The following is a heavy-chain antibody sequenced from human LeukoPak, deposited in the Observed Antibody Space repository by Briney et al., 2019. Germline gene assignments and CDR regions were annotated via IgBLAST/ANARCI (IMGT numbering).Heavy chain of an antibody. J-gene: IGHJ4*02. CDR3: AKGVYSSSWSIPPFDY. V-gene: IGHV3-23*01. CDR2: ISGSGGST. D-gene: IGHD6-13*01. CDR1: GFTFSSYA. Sequence: GGSLRLSCAASGFTFSSYAMSWVRQAPGKGLEWVSAISGSGGSTYYADSVKGRFIISRDNSKNTLYLQMNSLRAEDTAVYYCAKGVYSSSWSIPPFDYWGQGTLVTVSS.